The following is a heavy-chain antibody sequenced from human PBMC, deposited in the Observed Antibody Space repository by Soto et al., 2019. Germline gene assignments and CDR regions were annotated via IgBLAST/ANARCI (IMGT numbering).Heavy chain of an antibody. V-gene: IGHV3-43*01. CDR3: AKDMAVAGGGFDY. CDR1: GFTFDDYT. Sequence: EVQLVESGGVVVQPRGSLRLSCAASGFTFDDYTMHWVRQAPGKGLEWVSLISWDGGSTYYADSVKGRFTISRDNSKNSLYLQMNSLRTEDTALYYCAKDMAVAGGGFDYWGQGTLVTVSS. J-gene: IGHJ4*02. D-gene: IGHD6-19*01. CDR2: ISWDGGST.